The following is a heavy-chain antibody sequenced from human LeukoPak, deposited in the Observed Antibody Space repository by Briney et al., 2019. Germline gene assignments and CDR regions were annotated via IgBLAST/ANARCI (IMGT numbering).Heavy chain of an antibody. CDR3: ARGGLGITGTTDYYGMDV. J-gene: IGHJ6*02. D-gene: IGHD1-20*01. CDR1: GGSISSYY. CDR2: IYYSGST. V-gene: IGHV4-59*01. Sequence: SETLSLTCTVSGGSISSYYWSWIRQPPGKGLEWIGYIYYSGSTNYNPSLKSRVTISVDTSKNQFSLKLSSVTAADTAVYYCARGGLGITGTTDYYGMDVWGQGTTVTVSS.